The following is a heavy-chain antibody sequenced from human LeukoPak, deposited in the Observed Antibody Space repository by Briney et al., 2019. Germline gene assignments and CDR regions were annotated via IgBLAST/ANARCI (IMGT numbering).Heavy chain of an antibody. CDR3: ARDIAVAGYYYYGMDV. Sequence: SETLSLTCAVYGGSFSGYYWSWIRQPPGKGLEWIGEINHSGSTNYNPSLKSRVTISVDTSKNQFSPKLSSVTAADTAVYYCARDIAVAGYYYYGMDVWGQGTTVTVSS. CDR1: GGSFSGYY. J-gene: IGHJ6*02. CDR2: INHSGST. D-gene: IGHD6-19*01. V-gene: IGHV4-34*01.